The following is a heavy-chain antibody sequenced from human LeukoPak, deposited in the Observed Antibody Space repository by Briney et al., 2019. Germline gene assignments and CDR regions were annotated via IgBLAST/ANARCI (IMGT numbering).Heavy chain of an antibody. J-gene: IGHJ4*02. V-gene: IGHV1-8*03. Sequence: ASVKVSCKASGYTFTSYDINWVRQATGQGLEWMGWMNPNSGNTGYAQKFQGRVTITRNTSISTAYMELSSLRSEDTAVYYCARLYSSSWYSTEAHIDYWGQGTLVTVSS. CDR3: ARLYSSSWYSTEAHIDY. CDR1: GYTFTSYD. D-gene: IGHD6-13*01. CDR2: MNPNSGNT.